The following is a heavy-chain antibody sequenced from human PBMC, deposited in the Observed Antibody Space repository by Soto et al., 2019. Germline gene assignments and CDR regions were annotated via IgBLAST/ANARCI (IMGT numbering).Heavy chain of an antibody. CDR2: IITIFGTA. D-gene: IGHD3-22*01. CDR3: ASLDSSGYYSIYY. Sequence: QVQLVQSGAEVKKPGSSVNVSCKASGGTFSSYAISWVRQAPGQGLEWMGGIITIFGTANYAQKFQGRVTITADESTSTAYMELSSLRSEDTAVYYCASLDSSGYYSIYYWGQGTLVTVSS. J-gene: IGHJ4*02. V-gene: IGHV1-69*01. CDR1: GGTFSSYA.